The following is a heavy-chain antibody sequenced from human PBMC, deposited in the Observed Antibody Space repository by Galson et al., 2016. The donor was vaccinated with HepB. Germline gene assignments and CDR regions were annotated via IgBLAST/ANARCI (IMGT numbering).Heavy chain of an antibody. CDR2: MSYGGST. D-gene: IGHD3-22*01. CDR1: GASISSSTYY. V-gene: IGHV4-39*01. CDR3: ARLLYYYDTSGIYYFDY. J-gene: IGHJ4*02. Sequence: SETLSLTCTVSGASISSSTYYWGWIRQPPGKGLEWLGSMSYGGSTYSNPSLKSRVTISVGTSKNQFPLRLISVTAADTAVYYGARLLYYYDTSGIYYFDYWGQGTLVTVSS.